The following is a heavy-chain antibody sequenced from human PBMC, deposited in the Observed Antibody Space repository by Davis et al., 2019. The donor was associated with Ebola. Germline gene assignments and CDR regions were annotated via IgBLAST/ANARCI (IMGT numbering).Heavy chain of an antibody. Sequence: SETLSLTCSVSGGSVSGGAYYWSWIRQPPGKGLEWIGYVYHPWGTESNPPLKSRVPMSVDTSRSQFSLRLSSVTAADTAVYYCARTDRVCSGGTCYSGNDFDYWGQGTLVTVSS. J-gene: IGHJ4*02. CDR2: VYHPWGT. CDR3: ARTDRVCSGGTCYSGNDFDY. D-gene: IGHD2-15*01. V-gene: IGHV4-61*08. CDR1: GGSVSGGAYY.